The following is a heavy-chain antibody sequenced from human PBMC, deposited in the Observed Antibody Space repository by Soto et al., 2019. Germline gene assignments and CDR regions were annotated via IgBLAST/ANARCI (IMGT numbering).Heavy chain of an antibody. CDR3: TRSGGGYDYIWGSYRQVADFDY. V-gene: IGHV3-49*03. CDR2: IRSKAYGGTT. Sequence: GGSLRLSCTASGFTFGDYAMSWFRQAPGKGLEWVGFIRSKAYGGTTEYAASVKGRFTISRDDSKSIAYLQMNSLKTEDTAVYYCTRSGGGYDYIWGSYRQVADFDYWGQGT. CDR1: GFTFGDYA. J-gene: IGHJ4*02. D-gene: IGHD3-16*02.